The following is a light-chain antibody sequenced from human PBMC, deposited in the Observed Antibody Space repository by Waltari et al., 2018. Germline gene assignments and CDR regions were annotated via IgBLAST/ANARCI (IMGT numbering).Light chain of an antibody. CDR2: GSS. V-gene: IGKV3-15*01. J-gene: IGKJ4*01. CDR1: QNIDNN. Sequence: EVVMTQSPAALSVSPGERGTLSCKASQNIDNNLAWYQQKPGQSPRLLIYGSSPRATGVPARFSCSGSGTEFTVTIIGRQSEDCAVFYCQQYNRWPPLTIGGGNKVEIK. CDR3: QQYNRWPPLT.